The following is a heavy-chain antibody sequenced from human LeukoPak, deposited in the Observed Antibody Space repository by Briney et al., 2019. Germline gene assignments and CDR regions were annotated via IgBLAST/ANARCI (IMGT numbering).Heavy chain of an antibody. CDR1: GGSFSSYY. V-gene: IGHV4-34*01. Sequence: SETPSLTCAVYGGSFSSYYWSWIRQPPGKGLEWIGEINHSGSTNYNPSLKSRVTISVDTSKNQFSLKLSSVTAADTAVYYCARVYSSSWYDYYYYYYMDVWGKGTTVTISS. J-gene: IGHJ6*03. D-gene: IGHD6-13*01. CDR3: ARVYSSSWYDYYYYYYMDV. CDR2: INHSGST.